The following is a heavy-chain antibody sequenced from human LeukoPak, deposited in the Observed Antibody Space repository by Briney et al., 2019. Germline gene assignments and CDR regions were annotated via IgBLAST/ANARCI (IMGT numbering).Heavy chain of an antibody. CDR1: GFTFSSYA. V-gene: IGHV3-23*01. D-gene: IGHD6-19*01. CDR2: ISGKSDNT. Sequence: GGSLRLSCAASGFTFSSYAMSWVRQAPGKGLEWVSAISGKSDNTYHTDSVKGRFTISRDNSKNTLYLQMNSLRAEDTAVYYCARDAAAAVAGMIDYWGQGTLVTVSS. CDR3: ARDAAAAVAGMIDY. J-gene: IGHJ4*02.